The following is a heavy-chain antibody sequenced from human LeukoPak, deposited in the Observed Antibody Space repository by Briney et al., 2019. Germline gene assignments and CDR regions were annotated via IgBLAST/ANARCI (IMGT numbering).Heavy chain of an antibody. CDR3: AREYSGYVWDY. D-gene: IGHD5-12*01. V-gene: IGHV3-66*01. J-gene: IGHJ4*02. CDR2: IYSGGST. Sequence: GGSLRLSCAAPGFTVSSNYMSWVRQAPGKGLEWVSVIYSGGSTYYADSVKGRFTISRDNSKNTLYLQMNSLRAEDTAVYYCAREYSGYVWDYWGQGTLVTVSS. CDR1: GFTVSSNY.